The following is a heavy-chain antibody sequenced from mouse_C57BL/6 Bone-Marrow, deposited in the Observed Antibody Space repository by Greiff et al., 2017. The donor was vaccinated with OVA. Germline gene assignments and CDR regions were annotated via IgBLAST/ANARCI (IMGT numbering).Heavy chain of an antibody. CDR1: GFTFSDYY. CDR3: ARQIRRLYYAMDY. D-gene: IGHD2-12*01. Sequence: EVKLVESGGGLVQPGGSLKLSCAASGFTFSDYYMYWVRQTPEKRLEWVAYISNGGGSTYYPDTVKGRFTISRDNAKNTLYLQMSRLKSEDTAMYYCARQIRRLYYAMDYWGQGTSVTVSS. V-gene: IGHV5-12*01. J-gene: IGHJ4*01. CDR2: ISNGGGST.